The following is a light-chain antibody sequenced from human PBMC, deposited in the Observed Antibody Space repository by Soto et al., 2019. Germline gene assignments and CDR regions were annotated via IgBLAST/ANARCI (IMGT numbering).Light chain of an antibody. CDR3: QQRSNWPLT. V-gene: IGKV3D-20*02. Sequence: EIVLTQSPGTLSLSPGERATLSCRASQIVSSSYLAWYQQKPGQAPRLLIYDASNRATGIPARFSGSGSGTDFTLTISSLEPEDFAVYYCQQRSNWPLTFGPGTKVDIK. CDR2: DAS. CDR1: QIVSSSY. J-gene: IGKJ3*01.